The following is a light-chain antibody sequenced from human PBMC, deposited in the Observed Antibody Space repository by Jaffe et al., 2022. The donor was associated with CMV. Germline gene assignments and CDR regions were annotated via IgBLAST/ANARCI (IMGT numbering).Light chain of an antibody. CDR3: QQYNNWPLT. V-gene: IGKV3-15*01. CDR2: GAS. CDR1: QSVTDN. J-gene: IGKJ4*01. Sequence: EIVMTQSPATLSVSPGERVTLSCRASQSVTDNLAWYQQKPGQAPRLLIYGASTRATGIPARFSGSGSGTEFNLTISSLQSEDFVVYYCQQYNNWPLTFGGGTKVEIK.